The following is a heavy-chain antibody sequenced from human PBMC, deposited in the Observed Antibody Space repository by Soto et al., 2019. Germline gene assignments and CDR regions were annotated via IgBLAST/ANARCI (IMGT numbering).Heavy chain of an antibody. D-gene: IGHD6-13*01. J-gene: IGHJ5*02. V-gene: IGHV4-34*01. CDR3: ARVVGYSSSWYYGWFDP. CDR1: GGSFSGYY. CDR2: INHSGST. Sequence: SETLSLTCAVYGGSFSGYYWIWIRQPPGKGLEWIGEINHSGSTNYNPSLKSRVTISVDTSKNQFSLKLSSVTAADTAVYYCARVVGYSSSWYYGWFDPWGQGTLVTLSS.